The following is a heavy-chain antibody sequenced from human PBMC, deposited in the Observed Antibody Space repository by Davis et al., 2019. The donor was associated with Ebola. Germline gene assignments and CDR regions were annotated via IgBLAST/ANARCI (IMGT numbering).Heavy chain of an antibody. CDR3: AREGGMTNFNY. CDR2: ISAYSGGT. J-gene: IGHJ4*02. CDR1: GYTFTSYG. V-gene: IGHV1-18*01. Sequence: AASVKVSCKASGYTFTSYGISWVRQAPGQGLEWMGRISAYSGGTNYAQKFQGRVTMTRDTSISTAYMELRRLRFDDTAVYYCAREGGMTNFNYWGQGTLVTVSS. D-gene: IGHD3-16*01.